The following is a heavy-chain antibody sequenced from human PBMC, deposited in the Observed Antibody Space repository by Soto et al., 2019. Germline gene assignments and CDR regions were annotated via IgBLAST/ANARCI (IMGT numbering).Heavy chain of an antibody. CDR3: ARGGYSYGQHYYYVMDV. CDR1: GYTFTGYY. Sequence: ASVKVSCKASGYTFTGYYMHWVRQAPGQGLEWMGWINPNSGGTNYAQKFQGWVTMTRDTSISTAYMELSRLRSDDTAVYYCARGGYSYGQHYYYVMDVWGQGTTVTVSS. D-gene: IGHD5-18*01. V-gene: IGHV1-2*04. CDR2: INPNSGGT. J-gene: IGHJ6*02.